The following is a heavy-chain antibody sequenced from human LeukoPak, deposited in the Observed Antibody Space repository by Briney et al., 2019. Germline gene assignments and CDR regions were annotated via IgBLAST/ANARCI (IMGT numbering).Heavy chain of an antibody. CDR1: GFTFSSYS. Sequence: GGSLRLSCAASGFTFSSYSMNWVRQAPGKGLEWVSSISSSSSYIYYADSVKGRFTISRDNAKNSLYLQMNSLRAEDTAVYYCARDERIGSWRVSYFDYWGQGTLVTVSS. D-gene: IGHD6-13*01. CDR3: ARDERIGSWRVSYFDY. V-gene: IGHV3-21*01. CDR2: ISSSSSYI. J-gene: IGHJ4*02.